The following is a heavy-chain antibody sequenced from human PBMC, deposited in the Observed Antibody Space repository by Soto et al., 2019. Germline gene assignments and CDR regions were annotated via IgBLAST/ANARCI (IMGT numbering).Heavy chain of an antibody. CDR1: GFSFSTYG. D-gene: IGHD5-18*01. CDR3: ARDFNEGYSYGFIDS. CDR2: ISYHEKYM. V-gene: IGHV3-30*03. Sequence: QVQLVESGGGVVQPGKSLRLSCAASGFSFSTYGMHWVRQAPGKGLECVAVISYHEKYMYYADSMRGRITISRDNSKSTLYLQMDSLRTEDTAVYYCARDFNEGYSYGFIDSWGQGTLVIVSS. J-gene: IGHJ4*02.